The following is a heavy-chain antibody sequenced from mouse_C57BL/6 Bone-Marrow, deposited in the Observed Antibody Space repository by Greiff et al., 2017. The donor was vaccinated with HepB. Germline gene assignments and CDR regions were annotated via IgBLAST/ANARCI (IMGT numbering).Heavy chain of an antibody. J-gene: IGHJ3*01. D-gene: IGHD6-5*01. CDR2: ISDGGSYT. V-gene: IGHV5-4*01. Sequence: EVQRVESGGGLVKPGGSLKLSCAASGFTFSSYAMSWVRPTPEKRLEWVATISDGGSYTYYPDNVKGRFTISRDNAKNNLYLQMSHRKSEDTAMYYCAGGETFSLGPWFAYWGQGTVVTVSA. CDR3: AGGETFSLGPWFAY. CDR1: GFTFSSYA.